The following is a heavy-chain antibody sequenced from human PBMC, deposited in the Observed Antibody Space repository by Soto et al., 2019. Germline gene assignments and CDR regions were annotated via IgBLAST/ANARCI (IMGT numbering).Heavy chain of an antibody. V-gene: IGHV1-69*08. Sequence: QVHLVQSGAEVKKPGSSVNVSCKASGGTFSNYAITWVRQAPGQGLEWVGRIIPIFGTTNVAQKFQGRVTIPVDKSTTTDYMKLSGLRSDDTAVYYCAKDGGADGYFGNWLDPWGQGTLVTVSS. J-gene: IGHJ5*02. D-gene: IGHD5-12*01. CDR2: IIPIFGTT. CDR3: AKDGGADGYFGNWLDP. CDR1: GGTFSNYA.